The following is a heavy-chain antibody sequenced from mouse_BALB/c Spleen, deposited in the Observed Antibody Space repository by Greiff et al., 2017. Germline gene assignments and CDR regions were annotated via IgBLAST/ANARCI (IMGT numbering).Heavy chain of an antibody. Sequence: QVQLQQPGAELVRPGASVKLSCKASGYTFTSYWINWVKQRPGQGLEWIGNIYPSDSYTNYNQKFKDKATLTVDKSSSTAYMQLSSPTSEDSAVYYCTHGPYYAMDYWGQGTSVTVSS. D-gene: IGHD1-2*01. CDR1: GYTFTSYW. J-gene: IGHJ4*01. V-gene: IGHV1-69*02. CDR3: THGPYYAMDY. CDR2: IYPSDSYT.